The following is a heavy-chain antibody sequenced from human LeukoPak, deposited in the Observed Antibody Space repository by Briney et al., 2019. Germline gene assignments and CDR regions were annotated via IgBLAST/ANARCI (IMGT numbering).Heavy chain of an antibody. J-gene: IGHJ6*02. CDR1: GFTFSTYG. V-gene: IGHV3-30*18. CDR2: LSYDGYND. D-gene: IGHD3-10*01. CDR3: AKNKGSYQYNYYGMEV. Sequence: GGSLRLSCAASGFTFSTYGMNWVHQAPGKGLEWVAALSYDGYNDHYADSVRGRFTISRDNSKNTLFLQMNNLRVEDTAMYYCAKNKGSYQYNYYGMEVWGQGTTVSVSS.